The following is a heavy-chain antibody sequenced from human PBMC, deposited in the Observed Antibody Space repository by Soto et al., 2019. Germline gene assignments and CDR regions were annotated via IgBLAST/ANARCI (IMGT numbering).Heavy chain of an antibody. D-gene: IGHD6-19*01. V-gene: IGHV3-33*01. CDR2: ILYDGSNK. CDR1: LFTFSSYG. Sequence: SLRLSCSSSLFTFSSYGMHLVLQSPVKVLEWVAVILYDGSNKYYADSVKGRFTISRDNSKNTLYLQMHSLRAEDTAVYYCARAGREQWPARVNAFDIWGQGTMVTVSS. CDR3: ARAGREQWPARVNAFDI. J-gene: IGHJ3*02.